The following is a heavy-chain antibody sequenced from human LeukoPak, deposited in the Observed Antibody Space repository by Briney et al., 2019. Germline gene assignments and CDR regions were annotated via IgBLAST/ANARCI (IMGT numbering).Heavy chain of an antibody. J-gene: IGHJ5*02. D-gene: IGHD3-22*01. CDR2: INPSGGST. CDR3: ARAHYYDSSGRIKRNWFDP. CDR1: GYAFTSYY. V-gene: IGHV1-46*01. Sequence: ASVKVSCKASGYAFTSYYMHWVRQAPGQGLEWMGIINPSGGSTSYAQKFQGRVTMTRDTSTSTAYMELRSLRSHDTAVYYCARAHYYDSSGRIKRNWFDPWGQGTLVTVSS.